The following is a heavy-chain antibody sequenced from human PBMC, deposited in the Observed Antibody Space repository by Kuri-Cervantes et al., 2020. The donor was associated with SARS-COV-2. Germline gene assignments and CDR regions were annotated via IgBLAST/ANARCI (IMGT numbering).Heavy chain of an antibody. V-gene: IGHV3-30-3*01. CDR2: ISYDGSNK. D-gene: IGHD6-19*01. CDR3: AKGSAGWASYIDN. CDR1: GFTFSSYA. J-gene: IGHJ4*02. Sequence: GESLKISCAASGFTFSSYAMHWVRQAPGKGLEWVAVISYDGSNKYYADSVNGRFTISRDNSKNTLYLQMNSLRAEDTAVYYCAKGSAGWASYIDNWGQGTLVTVSS.